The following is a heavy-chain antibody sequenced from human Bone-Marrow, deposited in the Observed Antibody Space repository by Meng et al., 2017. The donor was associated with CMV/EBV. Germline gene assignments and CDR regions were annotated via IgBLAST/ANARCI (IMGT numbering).Heavy chain of an antibody. J-gene: IGHJ5*02. CDR2: IYPGDSDT. CDR1: GYRFTRYW. Sequence: KGSGYRFTRYWIGWVRQMPGNGLEWMGIIYPGDSDTRYSPSFQGQVIISADKSISTAYLQWSSLKASDTAMYYCARRSGYDNRWFDPWGQGTLVTVSS. D-gene: IGHD5-12*01. V-gene: IGHV5-51*01. CDR3: ARRSGYDNRWFDP.